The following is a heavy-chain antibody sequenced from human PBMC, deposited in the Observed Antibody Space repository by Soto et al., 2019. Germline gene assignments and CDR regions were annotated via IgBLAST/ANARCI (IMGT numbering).Heavy chain of an antibody. J-gene: IGHJ4*02. CDR1: GGSISGYY. CDR3: ARVQMATLYFDY. Sequence: QVQLQESGPGLVKPSETLSLTCTVSGGSISGYYWSWVRQPPGKGLEWIGYIYYSGTHNYNPSLGRRLTISIDTSKTQFSLELNSVTAADTAVYYCARVQMATLYFDYWGQGTLVTVSS. CDR2: IYYSGTH. D-gene: IGHD5-12*01. V-gene: IGHV4-59*01.